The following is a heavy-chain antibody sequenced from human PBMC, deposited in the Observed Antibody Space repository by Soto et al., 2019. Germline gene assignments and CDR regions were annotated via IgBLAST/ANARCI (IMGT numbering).Heavy chain of an antibody. Sequence: SQTLSLTCAISGDSVSSNSGAWNWIRQSPSRGLEWLGRTYYRSKWYNDYAVSVKSRITINPDTSRNQFSLQLSSVTPEDTAVYYCARGRRGYSYGDYFDYWGQGTLVTVSS. D-gene: IGHD5-18*01. CDR3: ARGRRGYSYGDYFDY. CDR2: TYYRSKWYN. CDR1: GDSVSSNSGA. V-gene: IGHV6-1*01. J-gene: IGHJ4*02.